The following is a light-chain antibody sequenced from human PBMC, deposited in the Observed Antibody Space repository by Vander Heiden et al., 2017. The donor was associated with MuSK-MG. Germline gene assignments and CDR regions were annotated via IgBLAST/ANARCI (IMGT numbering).Light chain of an antibody. CDR1: SSDVGGYNY. Sequence: HSALTQPASASGSPGQSITISVTGTSSDVGGYNYVSCYQQHPAKDPKLRIEDVSNRPSGVSNRVSGSKSGTMASLTISGLEAEDEADDDCSSSTSSSKEVFGTGTKLTVL. J-gene: IGLJ1*01. V-gene: IGLV2-14*01. CDR3: SSSTSSSKEV. CDR2: DVS.